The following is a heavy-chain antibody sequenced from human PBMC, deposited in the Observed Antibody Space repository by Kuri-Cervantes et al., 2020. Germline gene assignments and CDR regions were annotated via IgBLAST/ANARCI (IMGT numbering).Heavy chain of an antibody. CDR1: GFIFSSYT. D-gene: IGHD1-26*01. CDR2: ISSSSSYM. CDR3: AREGGGSYPPGYDS. J-gene: IGHJ4*02. V-gene: IGHV3-21*03. Sequence: GGSLRLSCAASGFIFSSYTMNWVRQAPGKGLEWVSSISSSSSYMYYADSVKGRFTISRDNAKNSPYLQMNSLGAEDTAVYYCAREGGGSYPPGYDSWGQGTLVTVSS.